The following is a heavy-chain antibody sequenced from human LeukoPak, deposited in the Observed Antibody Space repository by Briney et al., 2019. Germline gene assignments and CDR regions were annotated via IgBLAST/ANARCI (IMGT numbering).Heavy chain of an antibody. CDR1: GRSFSGYY. J-gene: IGHJ5*02. CDR2: INHSEST. V-gene: IGHV4-34*01. CDR3: ARGRGNIVVVPAAKGSGYSYGYRWFDP. Sequence: SETLSLTCAVYGRSFSGYYWSWLRQPPGKGLEWIGEINHSESTNYNPSLKSRVTISVDTSKNQFSLKLSSVTAADTAVYYCARGRGNIVVVPAAKGSGYSYGYRWFDPWGQGTLVTVSS. D-gene: IGHD2-2*01.